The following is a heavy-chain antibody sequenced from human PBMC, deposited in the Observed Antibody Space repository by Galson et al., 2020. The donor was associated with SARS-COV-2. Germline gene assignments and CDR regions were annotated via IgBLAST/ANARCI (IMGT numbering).Heavy chain of an antibody. CDR3: AGRVAGAGSLHI. J-gene: IGHJ3*02. CDR2: TYYRSQWST. V-gene: IGHV6-1*01. CDR1: GDSVSSNSAA. D-gene: IGHD6-13*01. Sequence: SQTLSVTCALSGDSVSSNSAAWNWIRQSPSRGLEWLGRTYYRSQWSTDYAVSVKSRITINPDTSKNQFSLQLNSVTPEDTAIYYCAGRVAGAGSLHIWGQGTMVIVSS.